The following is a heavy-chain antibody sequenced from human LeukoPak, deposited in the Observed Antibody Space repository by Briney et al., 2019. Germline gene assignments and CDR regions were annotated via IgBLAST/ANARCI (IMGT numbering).Heavy chain of an antibody. CDR3: AKGQDPRTSAQLDY. J-gene: IGHJ4*02. CDR2: ISYEGSAQ. V-gene: IGHV3-30*18. Sequence: PGRSLRLSCAASGFTFSNYGMHWVRQAPGKGLEWVAVISYEGSAQYYIDSVKGRFTISRDNSKNTLNLQMNSLGAEDTGVYYCAKGQDPRTSAQLDYWGQGTLVTVSS. CDR1: GFTFSNYG. D-gene: IGHD2-2*01.